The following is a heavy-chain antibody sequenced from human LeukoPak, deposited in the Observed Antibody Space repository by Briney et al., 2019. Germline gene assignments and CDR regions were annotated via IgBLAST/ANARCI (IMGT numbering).Heavy chain of an antibody. CDR2: ISGSGDST. CDR1: GFTFSSYA. J-gene: IGHJ6*02. V-gene: IGHV3-23*01. Sequence: GGSLRLSCAASGFTFSSYAMSWVRQAPGKGLEWVSAISGSGDSTYYGDSVKGRFTISRDNSKNTLYLQMNSLRAEDTAVYYRAKAASSSWPSYYYGMDVWGQGTTVTVSS. D-gene: IGHD6-13*01. CDR3: AKAASSSWPSYYYGMDV.